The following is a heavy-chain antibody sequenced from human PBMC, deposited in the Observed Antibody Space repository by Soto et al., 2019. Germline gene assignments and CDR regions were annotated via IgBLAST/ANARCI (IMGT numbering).Heavy chain of an antibody. J-gene: IGHJ6*02. CDR2: IKQDGSEK. CDR3: AREPRTHYYYYGMDV. V-gene: IGHV3-7*03. CDR1: GFTFSSYW. Sequence: GGSLRLSCAASGFTFSSYWMSWVRQAPGKGLEWVANIKQDGSEKYYVDSVKGRFTISRDNAKNSLYLQMNSLRAEDTAVYYCAREPRTHYYYYGMDVWGQGTTVTVSS.